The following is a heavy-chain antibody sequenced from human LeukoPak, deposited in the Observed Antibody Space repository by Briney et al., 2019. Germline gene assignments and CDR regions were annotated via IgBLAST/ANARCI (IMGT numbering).Heavy chain of an antibody. CDR1: GFTFSSYA. D-gene: IGHD1-14*01. CDR3: AKDRPPSPEGYFDY. V-gene: IGHV3-23*01. CDR2: ISGSGGST. Sequence: GASLRLSCAASGFTFSSYAMSWVRQAPGKGLEWVSAISGSGGSTYYADSVKGRFTISRDNSKNALYLQMNSLRAEDTAVYYCAKDRPPSPEGYFDYWGQGTLVTVSS. J-gene: IGHJ4*02.